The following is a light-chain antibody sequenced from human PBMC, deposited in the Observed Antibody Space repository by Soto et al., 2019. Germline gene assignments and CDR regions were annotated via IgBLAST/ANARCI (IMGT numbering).Light chain of an antibody. V-gene: IGLV1-47*01. CDR1: SSNIGDSY. J-gene: IGLJ3*02. CDR2: RNN. CDR3: ATWDDSLRGWV. Sequence: QSVLTQPPSASGTPGQRVTISCSGSSSNIGDSYGYWFQQLPGTAPKLLIYRNNQRPSGVPDRFSGSKSGTSASLAISGLRSEDGADYYCATWDDSLRGWVFGGGTKLTVL.